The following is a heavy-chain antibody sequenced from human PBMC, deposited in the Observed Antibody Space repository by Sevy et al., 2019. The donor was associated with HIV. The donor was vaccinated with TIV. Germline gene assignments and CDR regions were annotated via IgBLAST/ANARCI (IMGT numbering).Heavy chain of an antibody. J-gene: IGHJ4*02. Sequence: GGSLRLSCTASGLTFSSYVMSWVRQAPGKGLEWVSIISGSGGYTYGADSVKGRFTISRDNSKNTVYLQMNSLTVEDTAMYYCAKEYSSGYSWGQGILVTVSS. CDR3: AKEYSSGYS. CDR2: ISGSGGYT. CDR1: GLTFSSYV. D-gene: IGHD3-22*01. V-gene: IGHV3-23*01.